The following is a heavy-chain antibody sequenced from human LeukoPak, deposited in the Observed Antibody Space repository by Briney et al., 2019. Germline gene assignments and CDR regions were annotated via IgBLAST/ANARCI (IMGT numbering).Heavy chain of an antibody. J-gene: IGHJ4*02. D-gene: IGHD6-19*01. Sequence: TGGSLRLSCAASGFTFSSYAMTWVRQAPGKGLEWVSAISAGGGSTYYADSVKGRFTISRDNSKNTLYLQMNSLRAEDTAVYYCAKEPVAGTVYFDYWGQGTLVTVSS. CDR2: ISAGGGST. CDR3: AKEPVAGTVYFDY. V-gene: IGHV3-23*01. CDR1: GFTFSSYA.